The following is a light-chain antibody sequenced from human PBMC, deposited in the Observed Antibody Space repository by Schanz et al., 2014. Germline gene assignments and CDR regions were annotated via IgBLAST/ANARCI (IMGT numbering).Light chain of an antibody. J-gene: IGLJ2*01. CDR1: ISDVGGYKY. V-gene: IGLV2-8*01. CDR2: EVN. CDR3: CSYAGSNTLL. Sequence: QSALTQPPSASGSPGQSVTISCTGSISDVGGYKYVSWYQQHPGKAPKLIIYEVNKRPSGVPDRFSGSKSGNTASLTVSGXXXEDEADYYCCSYAGSNTLLFGGGTKLTVL.